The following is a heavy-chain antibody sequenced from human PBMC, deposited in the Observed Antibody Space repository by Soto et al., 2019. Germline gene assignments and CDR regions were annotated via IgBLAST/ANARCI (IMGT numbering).Heavy chain of an antibody. CDR1: GGTFSSYT. CDR3: AAEMATITVNYWYFDL. V-gene: IGHV1-69*02. D-gene: IGHD5-12*01. J-gene: IGHJ2*01. Sequence: GASVKVSCKASGGTFSSYTISWVRQAPGQGLEWMGRIIPILGIANYAQKFQGRVTITADKSTSTAYMELSSLRSEDTAVYYCAAEMATITVNYWYFDLWGRGTLVTVPQ. CDR2: IIPILGIA.